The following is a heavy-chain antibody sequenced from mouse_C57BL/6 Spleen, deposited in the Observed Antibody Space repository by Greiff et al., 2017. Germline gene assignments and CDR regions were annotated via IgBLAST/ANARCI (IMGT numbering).Heavy chain of an antibody. Sequence: VQLQQSGPELVKPGASVKISCKASGYSFTDYNMNWVKQSNGKSLEWIGVINPNYGTTSYTQKFKGKATLTVDQSSSTDYMQLNRLTSEDSAVYYGTSAYYYCRGGYFEVWGTGTTVTVSS. J-gene: IGHJ1*03. CDR3: TSAYYYCRGGYFEV. CDR2: INPNYGTT. V-gene: IGHV1-39*01. D-gene: IGHD1-1*01. CDR1: GYSFTDYN.